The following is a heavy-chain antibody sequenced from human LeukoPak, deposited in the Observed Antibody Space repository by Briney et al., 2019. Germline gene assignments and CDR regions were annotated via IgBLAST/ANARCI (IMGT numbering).Heavy chain of an antibody. Sequence: SETLSLTCTVSGYSISSGYYWGWIRQPPGKGLEWIGSIYHSGSTYYNPSLKSRVTISVDTSKNQFSLKLSSVAAADTAIYYCARLQFLSGGYYAFDYWGQGSLVTVSS. V-gene: IGHV4-38-2*02. D-gene: IGHD3-22*01. CDR3: ARLQFLSGGYYAFDY. CDR2: IYHSGST. CDR1: GYSISSGYY. J-gene: IGHJ4*02.